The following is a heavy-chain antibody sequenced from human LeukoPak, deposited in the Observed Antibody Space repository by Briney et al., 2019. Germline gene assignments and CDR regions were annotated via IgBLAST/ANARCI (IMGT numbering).Heavy chain of an antibody. V-gene: IGHV4-59*01. J-gene: IGHJ4*02. CDR2: IYYSGST. CDR3: ARGEALLWFGDGLYFDY. Sequence: PSETLSLTCTVSGGSISSYYLSWIRPPPGKGLEWVGYIYYSGSTNHNPSLNSRVTISVDTSKNQFSLKLSSVTAADTAVYYCARGEALLWFGDGLYFDYWGQATLVTVSS. D-gene: IGHD3-10*01. CDR1: GGSISSYY.